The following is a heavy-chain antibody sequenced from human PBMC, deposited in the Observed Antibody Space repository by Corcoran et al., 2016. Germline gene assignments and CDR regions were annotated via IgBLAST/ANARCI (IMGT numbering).Heavy chain of an antibody. CDR1: GASFSDYY. Sequence: QVQLQQWGAGLLKPSETLSLTCTVYGASFSDYYWSWIRQPPGKGLEWIGEIHQSGSTNYNPSLKSRVTISVDTSKNQFSLKMRYVTAADTAVYDCARAYSGGWAATWRPWYFDLWGRGTLVAVSS. CDR3: ARAYSGGWAATWRPWYFDL. J-gene: IGHJ2*01. D-gene: IGHD6-19*01. V-gene: IGHV4-34*01. CDR2: IHQSGST.